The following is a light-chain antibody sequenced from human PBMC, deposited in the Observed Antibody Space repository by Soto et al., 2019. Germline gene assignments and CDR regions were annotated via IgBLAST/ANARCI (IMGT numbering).Light chain of an antibody. J-gene: IGKJ5*01. CDR3: QQSYKIPIT. Sequence: DIQMTQSPSSLSASVGDTVTVTCRASQRIDTFLHWYQQKAGEAPRVLIYAASSLENGVPSRFSASGYGTEFTLTVTGLQPEDVATYYCQQSYKIPITFGQGKRLE. CDR1: QRIDTF. V-gene: IGKV1-39*01. CDR2: AAS.